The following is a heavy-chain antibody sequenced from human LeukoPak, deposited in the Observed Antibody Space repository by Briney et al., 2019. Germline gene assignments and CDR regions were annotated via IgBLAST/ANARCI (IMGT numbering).Heavy chain of an antibody. J-gene: IGHJ4*02. CDR3: ARHLYSSGWSGFDY. D-gene: IGHD6-19*01. CDR1: GGSISSYY. Sequence: SETLSLTCTVSGGSISSYYWSWIRQPPGKGLEWIGYIYTSGSTNYNPSLKSRVTISVDTSKNQFSLKLSSVTAADTAVYYCARHLYSSGWSGFDYWGQGTLVTVSS. V-gene: IGHV4-4*09. CDR2: IYTSGST.